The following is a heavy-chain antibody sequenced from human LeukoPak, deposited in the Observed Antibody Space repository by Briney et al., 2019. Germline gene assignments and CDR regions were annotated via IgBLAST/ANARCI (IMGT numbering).Heavy chain of an antibody. CDR3: AKDYDILTGYYRGAFDI. D-gene: IGHD3-9*01. CDR2: LSWNSGSI. J-gene: IGHJ3*02. Sequence: GGSLRLSCAASGFTFDDYAMHWVRQAPGKGLEWVSGLSWNSGSIGYADSVKGRFTISRDNAKNSLYLQMNSLRAEDTALYYCAKDYDILTGYYRGAFDIWGQGTMVTVSS. V-gene: IGHV3-9*01. CDR1: GFTFDDYA.